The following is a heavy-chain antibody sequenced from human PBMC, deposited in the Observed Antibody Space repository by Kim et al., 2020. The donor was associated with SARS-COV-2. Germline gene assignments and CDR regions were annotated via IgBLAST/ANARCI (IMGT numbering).Heavy chain of an antibody. D-gene: IGHD3-10*01. V-gene: IGHV1-18*01. CDR3: ARVHAVRGVILAAGFDY. Sequence: PQGRVTMTTDTSTSTAYMELRSLRSDDTAVYYCARVHAVRGVILAAGFDYWGQGTLVTVSS. J-gene: IGHJ4*02.